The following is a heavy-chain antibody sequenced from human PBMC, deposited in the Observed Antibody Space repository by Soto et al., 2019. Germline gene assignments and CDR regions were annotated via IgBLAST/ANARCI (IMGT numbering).Heavy chain of an antibody. D-gene: IGHD3-22*01. CDR1: GFTFSSYG. Sequence: QVQLVESGGGVVQPGRSLRLSCAASGFTFSSYGMHWVRQAPGKGLEWVAVISYDGSNKYYADSVKGRFTISRDNAKTILYLQMNSLSGEDIAVYSCANGRYYGSSGYYYEGSWFDPWGQGTLVTVSS. CDR2: ISYDGSNK. CDR3: ANGRYYGSSGYYYEGSWFDP. V-gene: IGHV3-30*18. J-gene: IGHJ5*02.